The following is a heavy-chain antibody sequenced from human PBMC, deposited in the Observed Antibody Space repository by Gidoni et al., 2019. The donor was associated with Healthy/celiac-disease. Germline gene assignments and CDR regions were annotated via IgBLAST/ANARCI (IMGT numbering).Heavy chain of an antibody. V-gene: IGHV3-21*01. CDR2: ISSSSSYI. CDR3: AGAYSGYDGATNYYYYGMDV. Sequence: EVQLVESGGGLVKPGGSLRLSCAASGFTFSSYSMNWVLQAPGKGLEWVSSISSSSSYIYYADSVKGRFTISRDNAKNSLYLQMNSLRAEDTAVYYCAGAYSGYDGATNYYYYGMDVWGQGTTVTVSS. J-gene: IGHJ6*02. D-gene: IGHD5-12*01. CDR1: GFTFSSYS.